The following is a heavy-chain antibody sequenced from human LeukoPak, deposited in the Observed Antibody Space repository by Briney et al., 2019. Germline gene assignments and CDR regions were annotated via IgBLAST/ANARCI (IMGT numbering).Heavy chain of an antibody. J-gene: IGHJ3*02. V-gene: IGHV3-20*04. CDR3: ARVDYYDSSGYYYVGAFDI. Sequence: ETLSLTCAVYGGSFSGYYWSWIRQPPGKGLEWVSGINWNGGSTGYADSVKGRFTISRDNSKNTLYLQMNSLRAEDTAVYYCARVDYYDSSGYYYVGAFDIWGQGTMVTVSS. CDR2: INWNGGST. D-gene: IGHD3-22*01. CDR1: GGSFSGYY.